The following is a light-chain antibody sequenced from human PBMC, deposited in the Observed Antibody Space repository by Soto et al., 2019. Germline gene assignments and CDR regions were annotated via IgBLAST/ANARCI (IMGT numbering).Light chain of an antibody. Sequence: DIELTQSPSTLSAYVGDRVTITCRASQSISSWLAWYQQKPGKAPKLLIYDASSLESGVPSRFSGSGSGTEFTLTISSLQPDDFATYYCQQYNSYWGTFGQGTKVDIK. CDR3: QQYNSYWGT. CDR2: DAS. CDR1: QSISSW. V-gene: IGKV1-5*01. J-gene: IGKJ1*01.